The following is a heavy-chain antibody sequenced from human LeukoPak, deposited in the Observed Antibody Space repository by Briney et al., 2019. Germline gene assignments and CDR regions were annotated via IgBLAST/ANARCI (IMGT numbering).Heavy chain of an antibody. D-gene: IGHD3-3*01. Sequence: PSETLSLTCTVYGGSFSGYYWSWIRQPPGRGLEWIGEINHSGSINYNPSLKSRVTISVDTSKNQFSLSVKSVTAADTAIYYCAKKRRRGYYLNSAFDMWGQGTMVTVSS. V-gene: IGHV4-34*01. J-gene: IGHJ3*02. CDR3: AKKRRRGYYLNSAFDM. CDR1: GGSFSGYY. CDR2: INHSGSI.